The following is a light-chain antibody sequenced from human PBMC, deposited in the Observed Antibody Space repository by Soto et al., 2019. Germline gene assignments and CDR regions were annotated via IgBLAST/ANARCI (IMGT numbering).Light chain of an antibody. J-gene: IGKJ1*01. V-gene: IGKV1-12*01. CDR1: QDISRW. CDR2: AAS. CDR3: QQANDFPQT. Sequence: DLQMTQSPSSVSASVGDRVTITCRASQDISRWLGWYQQKPGKAPNLLSYAASTWHSGVPSRFSGSGSATEFTLTISSLQPEDFGTYYCQQANDFPQTFGHGTKVEIK.